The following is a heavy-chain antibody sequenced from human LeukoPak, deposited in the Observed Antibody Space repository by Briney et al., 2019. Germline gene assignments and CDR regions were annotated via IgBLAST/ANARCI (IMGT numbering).Heavy chain of an antibody. V-gene: IGHV3-53*01. J-gene: IGHJ3*02. Sequence: GGSLRLSCAGSGFTFSNYWMSWVRQAPGKGLEWVSVIYSDGSTYYADSVKGRFTFSRDNSKNTLYLQMDSLRAEDTAVYYCASFIVVIPVAMRGDAFDIRGQGTVVTVSS. CDR3: ASFIVVIPVAMRGDAFDI. D-gene: IGHD2-2*01. CDR1: GFTFSNYW. CDR2: IYSDGST.